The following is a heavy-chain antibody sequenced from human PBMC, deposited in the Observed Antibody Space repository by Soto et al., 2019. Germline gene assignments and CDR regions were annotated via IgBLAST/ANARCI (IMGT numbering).Heavy chain of an antibody. D-gene: IGHD6-25*01. CDR3: ARDYSSVWYFAS. CDR2: ISSSSTTM. J-gene: IGHJ4*02. Sequence: EVQLVESGGGLVQPGGSLRLSCAASGFTFSSYSMNWVRQAPGKGLEWVSYISSSSTTMYYADSVKGRFTISRDNAKNSLYLQMNTLRAGDTAVYYCARDYSSVWYFASWGQGTLVTVSS. V-gene: IGHV3-48*01. CDR1: GFTFSSYS.